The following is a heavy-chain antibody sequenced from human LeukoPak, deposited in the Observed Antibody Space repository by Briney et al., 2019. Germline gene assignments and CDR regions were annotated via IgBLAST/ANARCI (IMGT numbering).Heavy chain of an antibody. CDR3: AKDNRRHYTSGPNPDSLH. J-gene: IGHJ4*02. V-gene: IGHV3-74*01. D-gene: IGHD6-19*01. CDR1: GFTFSSYW. CDR2: INSDESST. Sequence: GGSLRLSCAASGFTFSSYWMYWVRQAPGKGLVWVSRINSDESSTSYADSVKGRFTISRDNAKNTLYLQMNSLRVEDTAFYYCAKDNRRHYTSGPNPDSLHWGQGALVTVSS.